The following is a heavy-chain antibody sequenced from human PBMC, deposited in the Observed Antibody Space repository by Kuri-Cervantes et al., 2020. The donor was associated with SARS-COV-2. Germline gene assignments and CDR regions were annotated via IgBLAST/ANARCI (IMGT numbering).Heavy chain of an antibody. V-gene: IGHV3-23*01. CDR2: LTGAGGTT. CDR3: AKGGHGLIAILTSYYYYYGMDV. J-gene: IGHJ6*02. Sequence: GGSLRLSCAVSGFTFDDYAMHWVRQAPGKGLEWVPSLTGAGGTTYFADSVDGRFTISRDNSRNTLFLQMSSLRPEDTTVYYCAKGGHGLIAILTSYYYYYGMDVWGQGTTVTVSS. CDR1: GFTFDDYA. D-gene: IGHD2-21*01.